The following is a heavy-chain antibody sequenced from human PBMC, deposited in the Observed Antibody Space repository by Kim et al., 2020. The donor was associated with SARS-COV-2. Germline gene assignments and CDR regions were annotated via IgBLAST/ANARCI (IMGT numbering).Heavy chain of an antibody. V-gene: IGHV4-34*01. D-gene: IGHD4-4*01. CDR3: ARERGRFGVTTDY. CDR2: INHSGST. CDR1: GGSFSGYY. Sequence: SETLSLTCAVYGGSFSGYYWSWIRQPPGKGLEWIGEINHSGSTNYNPSLKSRVTISVDTSKNQFSLKLSSVTAADTAVYYCARERGRFGVTTDYWGQGTL. J-gene: IGHJ4*02.